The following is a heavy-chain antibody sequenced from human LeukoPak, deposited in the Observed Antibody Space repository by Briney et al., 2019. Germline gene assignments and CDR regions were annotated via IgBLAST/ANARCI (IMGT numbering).Heavy chain of an antibody. J-gene: IGHJ4*02. Sequence: GGSLRLSCTVSGFTFSGYWMSWVRQAPGKGLEWVANIRDDGGLKNYVDSVKGRFTISRDNAKNSVSLQMNSLRAEDTAVYYCARDLPWGYFDYWGQGTLVTVSS. CDR3: ARDLPWGYFDY. D-gene: IGHD7-27*01. V-gene: IGHV3-7*01. CDR2: IRDDGGLK. CDR1: GFTFSGYW.